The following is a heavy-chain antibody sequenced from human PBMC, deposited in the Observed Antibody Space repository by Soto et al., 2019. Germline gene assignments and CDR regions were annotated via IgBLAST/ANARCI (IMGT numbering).Heavy chain of an antibody. Sequence: PGGSLRLSCAASGFTFRNYAMHWVRQAPGKGLECVAVISYDGGNKFYRDYVKGRFTISRDNSKNTLYLQINSLRYEDTAVYYCARDYGDYYFDYWGQGTLVTVSS. J-gene: IGHJ4*02. CDR3: ARDYGDYYFDY. CDR1: GFTFRNYA. D-gene: IGHD4-17*01. CDR2: ISYDGGNK. V-gene: IGHV3-30-3*01.